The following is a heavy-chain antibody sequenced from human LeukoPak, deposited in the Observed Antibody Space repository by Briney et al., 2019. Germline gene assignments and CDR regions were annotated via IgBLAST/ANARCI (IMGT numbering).Heavy chain of an antibody. CDR1: GFTFSTYT. CDR3: ATYRQVLLPFES. Sequence: GGSLRLSCAASGFTFSTYTMTWVRQAPGKGLEWVSSISSTSAYINYADSVKGRFTISRDNDKNSMYLQMNSLRAEDTAIYYCATYRQVLLPFESWGQGTLVTVSS. D-gene: IGHD2-8*02. CDR2: ISSTSAYI. J-gene: IGHJ4*02. V-gene: IGHV3-21*04.